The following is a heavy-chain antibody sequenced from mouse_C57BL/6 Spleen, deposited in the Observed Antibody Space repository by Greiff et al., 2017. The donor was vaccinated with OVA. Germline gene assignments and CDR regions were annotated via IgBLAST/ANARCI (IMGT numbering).Heavy chain of an antibody. CDR1: GYAFSSSW. CDR3: ARSYYDYDGGTFAY. V-gene: IGHV1-82*01. Sequence: VQLQQSGPELVKPGASVKISCKASGYAFSSSWMNWVKQRPGKGLEWIGRIYPGDGDTNYNGKFKGKATLTADKSSSTAYMQLSSLTSEDSAVYFCARSYYDYDGGTFAYWGQGTLVTVSA. D-gene: IGHD2-4*01. CDR2: IYPGDGDT. J-gene: IGHJ3*01.